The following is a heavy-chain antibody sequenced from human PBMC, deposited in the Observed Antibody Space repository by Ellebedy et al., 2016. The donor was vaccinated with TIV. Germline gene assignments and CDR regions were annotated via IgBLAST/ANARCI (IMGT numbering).Heavy chain of an antibody. V-gene: IGHV3-33*01. J-gene: IGHJ3*02. Sequence: GESLKISCAASGFTFSRYGMHWVRQAPGKGLEWVAVIWYDGSNKYYGDSVKGRFTISRDNSKNTLYLQMNSLRADDTSVYYCVRASGIAVAGTAYFHDAFDIWGQGTMVTVSS. CDR3: VRASGIAVAGTAYFHDAFDI. CDR1: GFTFSRYG. D-gene: IGHD6-19*01. CDR2: IWYDGSNK.